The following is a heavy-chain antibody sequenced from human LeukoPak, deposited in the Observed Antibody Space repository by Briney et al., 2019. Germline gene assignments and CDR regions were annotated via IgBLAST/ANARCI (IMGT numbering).Heavy chain of an antibody. Sequence: KASETLSLTCTVSGGSISSHYWSWIRQPPGKGLEWIGSIYYSGSTYYNPSLKSRVTISVDTSKNQFSLKLSSVTAADTAVYYCASQPDIVVVPAAIIWGQGTLVTVSS. CDR3: ASQPDIVVVPAAII. D-gene: IGHD2-2*02. CDR2: IYYSGST. J-gene: IGHJ4*02. CDR1: GGSISSHY. V-gene: IGHV4-39*07.